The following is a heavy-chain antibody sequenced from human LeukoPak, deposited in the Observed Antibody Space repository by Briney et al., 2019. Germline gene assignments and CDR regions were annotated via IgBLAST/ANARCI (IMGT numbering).Heavy chain of an antibody. V-gene: IGHV1-18*01. J-gene: IGHJ3*02. CDR1: GYTFTSYG. Sequence: GASVKVSCKASGYTFTSYGISWVRQAPGQGLEWMGWISAYNGNTNYAQKLQGRVTMTTDTSTSTAYMELRSLRSDDTAVYYCARDGTWYYDSSWTAFDIWGQGTMVTVSS. CDR2: ISAYNGNT. D-gene: IGHD3-22*01. CDR3: ARDGTWYYDSSWTAFDI.